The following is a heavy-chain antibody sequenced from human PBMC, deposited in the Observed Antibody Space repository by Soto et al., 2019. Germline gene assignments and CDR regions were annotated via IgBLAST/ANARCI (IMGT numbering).Heavy chain of an antibody. CDR3: ARGVGDWKGYYDILTGYYYFDY. CDR1: GGSISSYY. CDR2: IYYSGST. V-gene: IGHV4-59*01. J-gene: IGHJ4*02. Sequence: SETLSLTCTVSGGSISSYYWSWIRQPPGKGLEWIGYIYYSGSTNYNPSLKSRVTISVDTSKNQFSLKLSSVTAADTAVYYCARGVGDWKGYYDILTGYYYFDYWGQGTLVTVSS. D-gene: IGHD3-9*01.